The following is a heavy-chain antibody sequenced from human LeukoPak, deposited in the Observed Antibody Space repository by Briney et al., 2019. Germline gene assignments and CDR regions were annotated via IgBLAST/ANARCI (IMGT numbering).Heavy chain of an antibody. CDR1: GGSISSHF. J-gene: IGHJ6*02. CDR3: ARHRSPYHYGMDV. CDR2: VSDSGVT. Sequence: SETLSLTCSVSGGSISSHFCSWIRQPPGKGLEWVGYVSDSGVTNYNPSLTSRVTISADTSKNQFFLRLTSVTAADTAVYYCARHRSPYHYGMDVWGQGATVTVSS. V-gene: IGHV4-59*08.